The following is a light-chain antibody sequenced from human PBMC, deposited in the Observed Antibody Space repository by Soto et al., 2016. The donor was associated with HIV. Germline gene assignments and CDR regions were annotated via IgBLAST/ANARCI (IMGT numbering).Light chain of an antibody. Sequence: SYGLTQPPSVSVSPGQTASITCSGDKLGDKYVYWYQQKSGQSPVLIMYQDNKRPSGIPERFSGSNSENTATLTISGPQPMDEADYYCQTWDTTTVVFGEGTKLTVL. J-gene: IGLJ2*01. CDR2: QDN. CDR1: KLGDKY. V-gene: IGLV3-1*01. CDR3: QTWDTTTVV.